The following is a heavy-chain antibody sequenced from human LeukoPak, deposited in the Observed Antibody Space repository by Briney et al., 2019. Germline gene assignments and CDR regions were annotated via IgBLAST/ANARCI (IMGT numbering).Heavy chain of an antibody. CDR3: ARDRLYYDFRSGRENNWFDP. CDR1: GYTFTSYG. V-gene: IGHV1-18*01. CDR2: ISAYNGNT. Sequence: ASVKVSCKASGYTFTSYGISWVRQAPGQGLEWMGWISAYNGNTNYAQKLQGRVTMTTDTSTSTAYMELRSLRSDDTAVYYCARDRLYYDFRSGRENNWFDPWGQGTLVTVSS. D-gene: IGHD3-3*01. J-gene: IGHJ5*02.